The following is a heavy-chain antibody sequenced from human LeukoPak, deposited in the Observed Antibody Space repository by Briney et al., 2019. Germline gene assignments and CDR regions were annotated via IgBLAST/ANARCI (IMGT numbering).Heavy chain of an antibody. CDR2: VNANGINT. J-gene: IGHJ5*02. V-gene: IGHV3-23*01. D-gene: IGHD6-19*01. Sequence: PGGSLRLSCAASGVAFNFYAMTWIRQAPGTGLQWLSTVNANGINTYYADSVRGRFTISRDNSKNTLYLQLNSLRAEDTAIYYCAKPISAGLAVSGDWFDPWGQGTLVTVSS. CDR1: GVAFNFYA. CDR3: AKPISAGLAVSGDWFDP.